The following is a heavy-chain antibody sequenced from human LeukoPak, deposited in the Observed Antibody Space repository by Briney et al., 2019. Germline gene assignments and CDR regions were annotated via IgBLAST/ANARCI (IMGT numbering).Heavy chain of an antibody. J-gene: IGHJ4*02. D-gene: IGHD4-17*01. V-gene: IGHV3-30-3*01. Sequence: PGRSLRLSCAASGFTFSTYAMHWVRQAPGKGLEWVAVISYDGNNKYYADSVRGRFTISRDNSKNTPYLHMNSLRDEDTAVYYCAREPTTVIDRFAYWGQGNLVTVSS. CDR1: GFTFSTYA. CDR2: ISYDGNNK. CDR3: AREPTTVIDRFAY.